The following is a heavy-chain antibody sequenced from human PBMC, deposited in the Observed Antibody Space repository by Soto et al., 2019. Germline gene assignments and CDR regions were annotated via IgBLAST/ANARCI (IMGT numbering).Heavy chain of an antibody. CDR3: ARVEYYYDSSGYQTNDY. J-gene: IGHJ4*02. Sequence: SETLSLTCAVSGYSISTGFNWAWIRQPPGKGLEWIGSIYHSGSTNYNPSLKSRVTISVDTSKNQFSLKLSSVTAADTAVYYCARVEYYYDSSGYQTNDYWGQGTLVTVSS. D-gene: IGHD3-22*01. V-gene: IGHV4-38-2*01. CDR1: GYSISTGFN. CDR2: IYHSGST.